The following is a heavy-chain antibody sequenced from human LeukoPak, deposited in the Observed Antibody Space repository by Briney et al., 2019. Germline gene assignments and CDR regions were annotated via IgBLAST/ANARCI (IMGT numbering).Heavy chain of an antibody. CDR2: IYSGGST. Sequence: GGSLRLSCAASGFTFSSYAMSWVRQAPGKGLEWVSVIYSGGSTYYADSVKGRFTISRDNSKNTLYLQMNSLRAEDTAVYYCARAYDFWSGYYTDYYYYMDVWGKGTTVTVSS. V-gene: IGHV3-53*01. CDR1: GFTFSSYA. D-gene: IGHD3-3*01. CDR3: ARAYDFWSGYYTDYYYYMDV. J-gene: IGHJ6*03.